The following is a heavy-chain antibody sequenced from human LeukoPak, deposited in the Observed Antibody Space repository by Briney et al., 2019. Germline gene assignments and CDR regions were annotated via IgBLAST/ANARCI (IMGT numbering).Heavy chain of an antibody. Sequence: GGSLRLSCAAPGFTFSSYSMNWVRQAPGKGLEWVSSISSSSNYIYYADSVKGRFTISRDNAKNSLYLQMNSLRAEDTAVYYCATSGGLGYCSGGSCYYGMDVWGQGTTVTVSS. J-gene: IGHJ6*02. D-gene: IGHD2-15*01. CDR3: ATSGGLGYCSGGSCYYGMDV. CDR1: GFTFSSYS. CDR2: ISSSSNYI. V-gene: IGHV3-21*01.